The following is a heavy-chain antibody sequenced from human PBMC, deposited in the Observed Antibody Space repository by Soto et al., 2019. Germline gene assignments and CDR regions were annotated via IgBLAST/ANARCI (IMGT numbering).Heavy chain of an antibody. CDR2: ISAYNGNT. CDR1: GYTFTSYG. V-gene: IGHV1-18*01. D-gene: IGHD1-7*01. Sequence: QVQLVQSGAEVKKPGASVKVSCKASGYTFTSYGISWVRQAPGQGLEWMGWISAYNGNTNYAQKLQGRVTMTTDTSTSTAYMEPSTLRSDDTAVYNCAASLKAGTTTFQHWGQGTLVTVSS. CDR3: AASLKAGTTTFQH. J-gene: IGHJ1*01.